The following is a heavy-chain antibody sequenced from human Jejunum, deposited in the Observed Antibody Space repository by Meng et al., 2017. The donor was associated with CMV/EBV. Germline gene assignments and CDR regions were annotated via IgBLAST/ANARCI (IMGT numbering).Heavy chain of an antibody. Sequence: FSGAGHGLPFISDWVHWVRQGPGKGRVWVSRVNSAGSSTSYADSVKGRLTISRDNAKNTLYLQMNSLRAEDTAVYYCARGIGENWGQGTLVTVSS. V-gene: IGHV3-74*01. CDR3: ARGIGEN. J-gene: IGHJ4*02. CDR1: GLPFISDW. CDR2: VNSAGSST. D-gene: IGHD2/OR15-2a*01.